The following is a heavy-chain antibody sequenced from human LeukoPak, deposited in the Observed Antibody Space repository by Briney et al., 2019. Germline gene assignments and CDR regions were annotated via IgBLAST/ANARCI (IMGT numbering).Heavy chain of an antibody. CDR2: ISSSSSYI. CDR1: GFTFSSYS. V-gene: IGHV3-21*01. J-gene: IGHJ3*02. D-gene: IGHD2-8*01. Sequence: GGSLRLSCVASGFTFSSYSMNWVRQAPGKGLEWVSSISSSSSYIYYADSVKGRFTISRDNAESSLYLQMNSLRAEDTSVYYCARDSGIVLPKPFDIWGQGTMVTVSS. CDR3: ARDSGIVLPKPFDI.